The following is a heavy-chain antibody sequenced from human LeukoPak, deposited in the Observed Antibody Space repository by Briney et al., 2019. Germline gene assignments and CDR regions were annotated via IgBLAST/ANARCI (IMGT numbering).Heavy chain of an antibody. J-gene: IGHJ4*02. CDR1: GGSFSGYY. V-gene: IGHV4-34*01. Sequence: SETLSLTCAVYGGSFSGYYWSWIRQPPGKGLEWIGEINHSGSTNYNPSLKSRVTISADTSKNQLSLNLTSVTAADTAVYYCARETKLMGYSSGLGFNYWGQGTLVTVSS. D-gene: IGHD6-19*01. CDR3: ARETKLMGYSSGLGFNY. CDR2: INHSGST.